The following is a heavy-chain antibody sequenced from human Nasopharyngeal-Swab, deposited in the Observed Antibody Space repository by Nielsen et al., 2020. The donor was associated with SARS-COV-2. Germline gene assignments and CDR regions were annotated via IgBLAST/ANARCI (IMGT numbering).Heavy chain of an antibody. CDR1: GFTFDDYA. CDR2: ISWNSGSI. J-gene: IGHJ6*02. CDR3: AKQPAADYGMDV. Sequence: LKISCAASGFTFDDYAMHWVRQAPGKGLEWVSGISWNSGSIGYADSVKGRFTISRDNAKNSLYLQMNSLRAEDTALYYCAKQPAADYGMDVWGQGTTVTVSS. D-gene: IGHD2-2*01. V-gene: IGHV3-9*01.